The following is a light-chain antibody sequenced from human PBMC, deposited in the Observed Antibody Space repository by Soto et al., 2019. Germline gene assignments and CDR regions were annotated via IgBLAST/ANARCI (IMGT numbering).Light chain of an antibody. V-gene: IGLV2-14*01. Sequence: QSALTQPASVSGSPGQSITISCTGTSSDVGGYNYVSWYQQHPGKAPKLMIYDVSNRPSGVSNRFSGSKSGNTASLTISGLQAEDEADYYCSSYTSSSTLRHVFGTATKLTVL. CDR3: SSYTSSSTLRHV. CDR1: SSDVGGYNY. J-gene: IGLJ1*01. CDR2: DVS.